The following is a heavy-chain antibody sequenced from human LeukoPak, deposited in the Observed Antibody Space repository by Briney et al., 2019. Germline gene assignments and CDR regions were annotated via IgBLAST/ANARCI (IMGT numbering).Heavy chain of an antibody. D-gene: IGHD3-10*01. V-gene: IGHV4-59*01. CDR1: GGSISNYY. CDR3: ARGLGGGYYYVMDV. Sequence: PSETLSLSCTVSGGSISNYYWSWIRQPPGKGLEWIGYIYDSGSTNYNPSLKSRVTISVDTSKNQFSLKLRSVTAADTAVYYCARGLGGGYYYVMDVWGQGTTVTVSS. CDR2: IYDSGST. J-gene: IGHJ6*02.